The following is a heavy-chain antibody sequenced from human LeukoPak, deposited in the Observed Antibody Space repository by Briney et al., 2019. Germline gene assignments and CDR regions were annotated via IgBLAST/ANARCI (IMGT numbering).Heavy chain of an antibody. CDR3: AGASIAARRGVDY. Sequence: SETLSLTCTVSGGSISSYYWSWIRQPPGKGLEWIGYIYYSGSTNYNPSLKSRVTISVDTSKNQFSLKLSSVTAADTAVYYCAGASIAARRGVDYWGQGTLVTVSS. J-gene: IGHJ4*02. D-gene: IGHD6-6*01. CDR2: IYYSGST. V-gene: IGHV4-59*01. CDR1: GGSISSYY.